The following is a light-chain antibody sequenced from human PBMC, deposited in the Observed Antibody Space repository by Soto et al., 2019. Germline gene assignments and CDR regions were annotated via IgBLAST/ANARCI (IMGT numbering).Light chain of an antibody. V-gene: IGLV2-14*01. CDR2: DVS. J-gene: IGLJ2*01. CDR1: SSDVGGYNY. CDR3: SSYTSSSTLVV. Sequence: QSALTQPASVSGSPGQSITISCTGTSSDVGGYNYVSWYQQHPGKAPKLMIYDVSNRRSGVSNRFSGSKSGNTASLTISGVQAEDEADYYCSSYTSSSTLVVFGGGTQLTVL.